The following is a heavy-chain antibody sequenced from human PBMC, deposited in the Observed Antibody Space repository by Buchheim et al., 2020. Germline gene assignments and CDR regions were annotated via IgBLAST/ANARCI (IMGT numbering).Heavy chain of an antibody. CDR2: INHSGST. V-gene: IGHV4-34*01. CDR1: GGSFSGYY. CDR3: ARGVYDSSGYHPSYFDY. Sequence: QVQLQQWGAGLLKPSETLSLTCAVYGGSFSGYYWSWIRQPPGKGLEWNGEINHSGSTNYNPSLKSRVTISVDTSKNQFSLKLSSVTAADTAVYYCARGVYDSSGYHPSYFDYWGQGTL. D-gene: IGHD3-22*01. J-gene: IGHJ4*02.